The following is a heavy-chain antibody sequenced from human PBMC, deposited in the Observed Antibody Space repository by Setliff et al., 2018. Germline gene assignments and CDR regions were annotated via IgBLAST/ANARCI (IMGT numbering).Heavy chain of an antibody. V-gene: IGHV4-59*08. J-gene: IGHJ6*03. CDR1: GASIRNFY. Sequence: SETLSLTCNVSGASIRNFYWTWIRQPPGKGLEWIGYVHFTGSTNYNPSLKSRVTISLDTSKNQFSLDLSSVTAADTAVYYCARVSGFLYIDVWGNGTTVTVSS. D-gene: IGHD3-3*01. CDR2: VHFTGST. CDR3: ARVSGFLYIDV.